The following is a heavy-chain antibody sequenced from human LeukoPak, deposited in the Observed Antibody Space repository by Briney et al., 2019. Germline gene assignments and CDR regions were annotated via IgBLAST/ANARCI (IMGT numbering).Heavy chain of an antibody. J-gene: IGHJ3*02. CDR3: ASGGDTDAFDI. CDR1: GFTFSSYA. V-gene: IGHV3-30-3*01. CDR2: ISYDGSNK. D-gene: IGHD2-21*02. Sequence: GGPLTLPCSASGFTFSSYAMLWPRPAPGKGLEWVAVISYDGSNKYYADYVKGRFTISRNNSKNTLYLQMNSLRAEDTAVYYCASGGDTDAFDIWGQGTMVTVSS.